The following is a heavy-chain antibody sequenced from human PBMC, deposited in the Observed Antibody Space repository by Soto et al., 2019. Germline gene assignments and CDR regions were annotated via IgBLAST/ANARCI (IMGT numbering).Heavy chain of an antibody. CDR1: GYTLTSYD. V-gene: IGHV1-8*01. Sequence: ASVKVSCKASGYTLTSYDIHWVRQATGQRLERKGRMNLNSGNTVYAQKFQGWVTMTRDTSISTAYMELSRLRSDDTAVYYCARGGQRAYYDILTGYPEYYFDYWGQGTLVTVSS. CDR3: ARGGQRAYYDILTGYPEYYFDY. D-gene: IGHD3-9*01. J-gene: IGHJ4*02. CDR2: MNLNSGNT.